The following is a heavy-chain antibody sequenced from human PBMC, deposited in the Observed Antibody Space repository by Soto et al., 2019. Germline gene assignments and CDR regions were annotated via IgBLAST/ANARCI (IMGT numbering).Heavy chain of an antibody. D-gene: IGHD2-15*01. Sequence: GASVKVSCKASGYTFTSYGISWVRQAPGQGLEWMGWISAYNGSTSYAQKFQGRVTMTRDTSTSTVYMELSSLRSEDTAVYYCARGHCSGGSCYPPRGAFDPWGQGTLVTVSS. CDR2: ISAYNGST. V-gene: IGHV1-18*01. CDR1: GYTFTSYG. J-gene: IGHJ5*02. CDR3: ARGHCSGGSCYPPRGAFDP.